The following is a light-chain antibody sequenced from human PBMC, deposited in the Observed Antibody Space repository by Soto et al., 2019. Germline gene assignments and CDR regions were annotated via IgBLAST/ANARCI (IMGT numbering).Light chain of an antibody. V-gene: IGKV3-20*01. CDR1: QSVSSSY. J-gene: IGKJ1*01. Sequence: ETVLTQSPGTLSLSPGERATLSCRASQSVSSSYLAWYQQKPGQAPRLLIYDASSRANGIPDRFSGSGSGTDFTLTISSLEPEDFAVYYCQQYVRSPPSWTFGQGTKVEIK. CDR3: QQYVRSPPSWT. CDR2: DAS.